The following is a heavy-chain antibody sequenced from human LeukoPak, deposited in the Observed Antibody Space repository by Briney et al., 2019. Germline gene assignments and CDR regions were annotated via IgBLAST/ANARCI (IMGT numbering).Heavy chain of an antibody. Sequence: GGSLRLSCAASRFTFSSYGIHWVRQAPGKGLEWVALISYDGSHEYYPASVKGRFTISRDNSKNTLSLQMNSLRPEDTAVYYCAKSQLIGSYHPPGYWGQGTLVTVSS. D-gene: IGHD1-26*01. CDR3: AKSQLIGSYHPPGY. CDR1: RFTFSSYG. J-gene: IGHJ4*02. CDR2: ISYDGSHE. V-gene: IGHV3-30*18.